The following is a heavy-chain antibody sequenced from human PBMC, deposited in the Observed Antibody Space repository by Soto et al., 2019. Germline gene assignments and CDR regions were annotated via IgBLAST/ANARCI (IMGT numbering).Heavy chain of an antibody. D-gene: IGHD6-19*01. CDR1: VLTFSNAW. Sequence: WGSLRVSCASSVLTFSNAWMSWVRQAPGNGLEWVGSFKSKGDGGAADYPGPVKGRFTMSRDESKNTVYLQMNSLNTEDTAVYFCTTEMRHTSGWYGAFDIWGQGTTVTGSS. V-gene: IGHV3-15*01. J-gene: IGHJ3*02. CDR3: TTEMRHTSGWYGAFDI. CDR2: FKSKGDGGAA.